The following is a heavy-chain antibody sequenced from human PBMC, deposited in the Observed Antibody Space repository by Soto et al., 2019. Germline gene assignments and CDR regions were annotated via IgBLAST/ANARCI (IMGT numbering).Heavy chain of an antibody. V-gene: IGHV4-61*03. CDR1: GGSVSSETHF. CDR3: AREDMSGTYYFDS. CDR2: IYHSGIT. Sequence: SETLSLTCAVFGGSVSSETHFWSWIRQPPGKGLEWIGYIYHSGITNSNPSLKGRLTVSVDKSTNHFSLSLASVTAADTAIYYCAREDMSGTYYFDSWGQGTRVTVSS. J-gene: IGHJ4*02. D-gene: IGHD1-26*01.